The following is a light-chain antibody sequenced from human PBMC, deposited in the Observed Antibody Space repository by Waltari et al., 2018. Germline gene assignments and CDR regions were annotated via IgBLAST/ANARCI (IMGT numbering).Light chain of an antibody. Sequence: DIQMTQSPSSLSASVGDRVTITCRASQSISTYLNWYLQKPGKAPNLLIYAASSLQSGVPSRFSGSGSETDFTLTISSLQPEDFATYYCQQSYSPLTFGGGTKVEIK. V-gene: IGKV1-39*01. CDR3: QQSYSPLT. J-gene: IGKJ4*01. CDR1: QSISTY. CDR2: AAS.